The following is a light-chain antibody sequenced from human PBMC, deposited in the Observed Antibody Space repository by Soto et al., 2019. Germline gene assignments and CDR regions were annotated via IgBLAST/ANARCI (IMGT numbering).Light chain of an antibody. CDR2: GNT. Sequence: QSVLTQPPSVSGAPGQTVTISCTGSTSNIGAGYEVHWYRQLPGTAPKLLIFGNTNRPSGIPDRFSGSRSGSSASLAITGLQPDDEADYYCQSHDGNLRRWVFGGGTKVTVL. CDR1: TSNIGAGYE. CDR3: QSHDGNLRRWV. J-gene: IGLJ3*02. V-gene: IGLV1-40*01.